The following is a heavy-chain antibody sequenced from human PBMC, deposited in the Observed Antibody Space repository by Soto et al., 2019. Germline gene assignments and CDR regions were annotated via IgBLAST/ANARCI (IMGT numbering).Heavy chain of an antibody. D-gene: IGHD1-1*01. CDR3: VRDGTKTLRDWFDH. CDR1: GASISGFY. J-gene: IGHJ5*02. Sequence: LSLTCTVSGASISGFYWSWIRKSAGKGLEWIGRIYATGTTDYNPSLKSRVMMSVDTSKKQLSLKLRSVTAADTAVYYCVRDGTKTLRDWFDHWGQGISVTVSS. V-gene: IGHV4-4*07. CDR2: IYATGTT.